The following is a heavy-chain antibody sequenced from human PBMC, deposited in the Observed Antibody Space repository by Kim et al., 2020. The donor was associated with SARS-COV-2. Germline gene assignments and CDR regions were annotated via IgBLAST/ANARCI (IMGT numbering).Heavy chain of an antibody. V-gene: IGHV3-48*02. D-gene: IGHD1-1*01. CDR2: ISSSSSTI. Sequence: GGSLRLSCAASGFIFSSYSMDWVRQAPGKGLQWVSYISSSSSTISYADSVKGRFTVSRDNAENSLYLQMNSLRDEDTAVYYCARVGRRCYCMDVWGQGTTVTVSS. J-gene: IGHJ6*02. CDR1: GFIFSSYS. CDR3: ARVGRRCYCMDV.